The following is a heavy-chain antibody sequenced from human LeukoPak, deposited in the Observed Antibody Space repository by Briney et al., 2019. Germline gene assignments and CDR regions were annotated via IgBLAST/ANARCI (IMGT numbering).Heavy chain of an antibody. D-gene: IGHD2-2*01. CDR2: ISAYNGNT. CDR3: ARAADCSSTSCYYYYMDV. Sequence: ASVKVSCKASGYTFTSYGISWVRQAPGQGLEWMGWISAYNGNTNYAQKLQGRVTMTTDTSTSTAYMELRSLRSDDTAVYYCARAADCSSTSCYYYYMDVWGKGTTVTVSS. J-gene: IGHJ6*03. V-gene: IGHV1-18*01. CDR1: GYTFTSYG.